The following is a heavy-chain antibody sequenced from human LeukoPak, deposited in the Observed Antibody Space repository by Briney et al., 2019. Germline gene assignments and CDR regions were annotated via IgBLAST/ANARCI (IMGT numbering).Heavy chain of an antibody. CDR2: IYYSGTT. J-gene: IGHJ4*02. CDR3: ARGARAGYNLEPFDY. CDR1: GGSISSYY. Sequence: PSETLSLTCTVSGGSISSYYWSWIRQPPGKGLEWIGYIYYSGTTNFNPSLRGRVTISVDTSKTQFSLKLSSVTTTDTAVYYCARGARAGYNLEPFDYWGQGTLVTVSS. V-gene: IGHV4-59*01. D-gene: IGHD5-24*01.